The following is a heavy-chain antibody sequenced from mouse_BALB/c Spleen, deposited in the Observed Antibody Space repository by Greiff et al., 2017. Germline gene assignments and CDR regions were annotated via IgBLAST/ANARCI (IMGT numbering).Heavy chain of an antibody. CDR2: IWAGGST. CDR1: GFSLTSYG. J-gene: IGHJ4*01. Sequence: VKVEESGPGLVAPSQSLSITCTVSGFSLTSYGVHWVRQPPGKGLEWLGVIWAGGSTNYNSALMSRLSISKDNSKSQVFLKMNSLQTDDTAMYYCAEGDYDAMDYWGQGTSVTVSS. V-gene: IGHV2-9*02. CDR3: AEGDYDAMDY.